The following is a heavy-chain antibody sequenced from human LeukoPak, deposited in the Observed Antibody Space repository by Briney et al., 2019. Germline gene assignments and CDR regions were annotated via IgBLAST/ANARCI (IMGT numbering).Heavy chain of an antibody. CDR3: ARDPLRYFDWSPGDYFDY. CDR2: INSDGSST. Sequence: PGGSLRLSCAASGFTFSSYWMHWVRQAPGKGLVWVSRINSDGSSTSYADSVKGRFTISRDNAKNTLYLQMNSLRAEDTAVYYCARDPLRYFDWSPGDYFDYWGQGTLVTVSS. D-gene: IGHD3-9*01. J-gene: IGHJ4*02. V-gene: IGHV3-74*01. CDR1: GFTFSSYW.